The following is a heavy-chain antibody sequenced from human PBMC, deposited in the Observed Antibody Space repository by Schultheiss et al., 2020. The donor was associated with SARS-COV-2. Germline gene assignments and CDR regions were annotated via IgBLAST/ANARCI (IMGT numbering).Heavy chain of an antibody. V-gene: IGHV3-30*04. CDR2: ISYDGSNK. D-gene: IGHD2-2*01. J-gene: IGHJ5*02. CDR1: GFTFSSYA. Sequence: SLRLSCAASGFTFSSYAMHWVRQAPGKGLEWVAVISYDGSNKYYADSVKGRFTISRDNSKNTLYLQMNSLRAEDTAVYYCARGTRVVVPAAGFGWFDPWGQGTLVTVSS. CDR3: ARGTRVVVPAAGFGWFDP.